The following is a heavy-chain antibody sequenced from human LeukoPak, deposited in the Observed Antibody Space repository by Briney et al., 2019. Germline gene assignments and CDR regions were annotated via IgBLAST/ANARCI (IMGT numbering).Heavy chain of an antibody. V-gene: IGHV4-34*01. CDR1: GGSFSGYY. CDR3: GY. D-gene: IGHD1-26*01. CDR2: INHSGST. Sequence: SETLSLTCAVYGGSFSGYYWSWIRQPPGKGLEWIGEINHSGSTNYNPSLKSRVTISVTAADTAVYYCARHSVGVGATDGGYGYWGQGTLVTVSS. J-gene: IGHJ4*02.